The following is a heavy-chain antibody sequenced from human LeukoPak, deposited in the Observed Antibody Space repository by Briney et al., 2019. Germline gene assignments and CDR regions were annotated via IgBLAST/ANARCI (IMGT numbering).Heavy chain of an antibody. J-gene: IGHJ3*02. CDR1: GGSISSSNW. CDR3: ARAKKWELVLNAFDI. V-gene: IGHV4-4*02. D-gene: IGHD1-26*01. CDR2: IYHSGST. Sequence: SETLSLTCAVSGGSISSSNWWSWVRQPPGKGLEWIGEIYHSGSTNYNPSLKSRVTISVDKSKNQFSLKLSSVTAADTVVYYCARAKKWELVLNAFDIWGQGTMVTVSS.